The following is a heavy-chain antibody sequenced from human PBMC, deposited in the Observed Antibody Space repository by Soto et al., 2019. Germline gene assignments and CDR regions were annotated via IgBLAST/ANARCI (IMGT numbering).Heavy chain of an antibody. CDR3: AREAPKYYDFWSGYPPSQYGMDV. J-gene: IGHJ6*02. CDR1: GGTFSSYA. D-gene: IGHD3-3*01. V-gene: IGHV1-69*13. CDR2: IIPIFGTA. Sequence: SVKVSCKASGGTFSSYAISWVRQAPGQGLEWMGGIIPIFGTANYAQKFQGRVTITADESTSTAYMELSSLRSEDTAVYYCAREAPKYYDFWSGYPPSQYGMDVWGQGTTVTGSS.